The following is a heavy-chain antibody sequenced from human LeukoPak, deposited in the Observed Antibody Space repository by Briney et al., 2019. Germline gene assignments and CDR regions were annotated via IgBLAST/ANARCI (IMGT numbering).Heavy chain of an antibody. CDR1: GASISTHY. Sequence: TSSETLSLTCTVSGASISTHYWSWIRQPPEKGPEWIGDFYFSGSTNYNPSLKSRATISGDTSKNQFSLNLRSVTAADTAVYYRARAGAIATVHLDLDHWGRGTQVTVSS. CDR3: ARAGAIATVHLDLDH. CDR2: FYFSGST. V-gene: IGHV4-59*11. J-gene: IGHJ4*02. D-gene: IGHD6-13*01.